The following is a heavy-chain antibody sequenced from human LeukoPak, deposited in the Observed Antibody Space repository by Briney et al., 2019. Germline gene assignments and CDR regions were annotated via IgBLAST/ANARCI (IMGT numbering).Heavy chain of an antibody. J-gene: IGHJ4*02. CDR1: GGSISSYY. D-gene: IGHD1-7*01. Sequence: SETLSLTCTVSGGSISSYYWSWIRQPPGKGLEWIGYIYYSGSTNYNPSLKSRVTISVDTSKNQFSLKLSSVTAADTAVYYCARYLGYNFNYHFDYWGQGTLVTVSS. CDR3: ARYLGYNFNYHFDY. V-gene: IGHV4-59*01. CDR2: IYYSGST.